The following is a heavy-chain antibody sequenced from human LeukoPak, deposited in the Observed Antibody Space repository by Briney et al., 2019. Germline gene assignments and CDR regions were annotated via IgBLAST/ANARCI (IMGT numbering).Heavy chain of an antibody. CDR1: GFTFSNYG. CDR3: AKLGKTENHYGSGRFSYYYYMDV. V-gene: IGHV3-30*02. D-gene: IGHD3-10*01. CDR2: IRSDGINK. J-gene: IGHJ6*03. Sequence: SGGSLRLSCAASGFTFSNYGMHWVHQAPGKGLEWVAFIRSDGINKYHADSVKGRFTISRDNSKNTLYLQMNSLRAEDTAVYYCAKLGKTENHYGSGRFSYYYYMDVWGKGTTVTISS.